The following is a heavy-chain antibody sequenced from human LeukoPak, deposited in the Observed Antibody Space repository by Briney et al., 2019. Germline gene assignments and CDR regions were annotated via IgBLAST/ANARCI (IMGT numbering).Heavy chain of an antibody. V-gene: IGHV4-39*07. CDR2: IYYTGNI. CDR3: ARTVADYAFDI. J-gene: IGHJ3*02. Sequence: SETLSLTCTVSGGSISSSSYYWGWIRQPPGKGLEWIGSIYYTGNIYYNPSLKSRVTMSIDTSKNQFSLKLTFVTAVDTAVYYCARTVADYAFDIWGQGTMVTVSS. CDR1: GGSISSSSYY. D-gene: IGHD6-19*01.